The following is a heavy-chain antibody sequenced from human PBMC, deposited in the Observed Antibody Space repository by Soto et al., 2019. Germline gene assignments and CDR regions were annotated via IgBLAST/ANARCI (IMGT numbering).Heavy chain of an antibody. CDR2: ISSTTNYI. CDR3: ARESEGLTSNFAY. J-gene: IGHJ4*02. Sequence: EVQLVESGGGLVKPGGSLRLSCAASGFTFTRYSMNWVRQAPGKGLEWVSSISSTTNYIYYGDSMKGRFTISRDNAKNSLYLEMNSLRSEDTAVYYCARESEGLTSNFAYSGQGTLVTVSS. CDR1: GFTFTRYS. V-gene: IGHV3-21*06.